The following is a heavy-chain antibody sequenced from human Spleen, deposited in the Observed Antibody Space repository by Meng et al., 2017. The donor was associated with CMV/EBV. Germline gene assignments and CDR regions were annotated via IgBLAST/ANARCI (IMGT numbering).Heavy chain of an antibody. D-gene: IGHD1-1*01. CDR2: INPNSGGT. V-gene: IGHV1-2*02. J-gene: IGHJ6*02. Sequence: TGYYRHWGRKDHGQGLEGMGWINPNSGGTNDAQKFQGRVTMTRDTSISTAYMELSRMRSDDTAVYYCARGRTTGTTVYYYYVMDVWGQGTTVTVSS. CDR1: TGYY. CDR3: ARGRTTGTTVYYYYVMDV.